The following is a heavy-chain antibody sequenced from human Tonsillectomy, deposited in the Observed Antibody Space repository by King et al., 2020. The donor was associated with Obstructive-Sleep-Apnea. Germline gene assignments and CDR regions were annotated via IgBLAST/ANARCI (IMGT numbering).Heavy chain of an antibody. Sequence: QLQESGPGLVKPSETLSLTCTVSGGSITNYYWSWIRQPPGKGLEWIRYIDYSGNTNFNPSLKSRITISADTSKIQFSPRLSSVTAADTAVYYCARHRGVEDYGGYGDYFDYWGQGTLVTVSS. CDR1: GGSITNYY. D-gene: IGHD5-12*01. V-gene: IGHV4-59*08. CDR3: ARHRGVEDYGGYGDYFDY. CDR2: IDYSGNT. J-gene: IGHJ4*02.